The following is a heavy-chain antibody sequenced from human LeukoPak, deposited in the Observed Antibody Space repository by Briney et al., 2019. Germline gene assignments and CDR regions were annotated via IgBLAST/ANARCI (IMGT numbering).Heavy chain of an antibody. CDR3: ARDESLGEPVY. CDR1: GGTFSSYA. CDR2: IIPIFGIA. J-gene: IGHJ4*02. V-gene: IGHV1-69*04. Sequence: SVKVSCKASGGTFSSYAISWVRQAPGQGLEWMGRIIPIFGIANYAQKFQGRVTITADKSTSTAYMELSSLRSEDTAVYYCARDESLGEPVYWGQGTLVTASS. D-gene: IGHD3-16*01.